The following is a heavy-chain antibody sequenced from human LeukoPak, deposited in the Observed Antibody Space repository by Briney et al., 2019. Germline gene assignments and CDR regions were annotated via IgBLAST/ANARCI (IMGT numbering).Heavy chain of an antibody. CDR2: INAGNGNT. CDR3: AKEAPRSHNRNDALYYGMDV. CDR1: GYTFTSYA. D-gene: IGHD1-20*01. J-gene: IGHJ6*02. V-gene: IGHV1-3*01. Sequence: ASVKVSCKASGYTFTSYAMHWVRQAPGQRLEWMGWINAGNGNTKYSQKFQGRVTITRDTSASTAYMELSSLRSEDTAVYYCAKEAPRSHNRNDALYYGMDVWGQGTTVTVSS.